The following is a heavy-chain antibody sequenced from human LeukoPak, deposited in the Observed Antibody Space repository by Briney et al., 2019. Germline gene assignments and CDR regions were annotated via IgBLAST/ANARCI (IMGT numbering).Heavy chain of an antibody. CDR2: IYYSGGT. J-gene: IGHJ6*02. CDR3: ARGLWYSSSWYRDYYYYYGMDV. V-gene: IGHV4-59*12. CDR1: GGSISSNY. D-gene: IGHD6-13*01. Sequence: SETLPLTCTVSGGSISSNYWSWIRQPPGKGLEWIGYIYYSGGTNYNPSLMSRVTISLDTSKNQFSLKLSSVTAADTAVYYCARGLWYSSSWYRDYYYYYGMDVWGQGTTVTVSS.